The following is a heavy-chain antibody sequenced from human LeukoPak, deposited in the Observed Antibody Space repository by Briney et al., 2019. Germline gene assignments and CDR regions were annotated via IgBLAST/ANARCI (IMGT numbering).Heavy chain of an antibody. CDR3: ASRDYFDY. J-gene: IGHJ4*02. V-gene: IGHV3-23*01. CDR1: GFTFSTYA. Sequence: GGSLRLSCAASGFTFSTYAMSWVRQAPGKGLEWVSTVSTSGRSTYYADSVKGRFTISRDNAKNSLYLQMNSLRDEDTAVYYCASRDYFDYWGQGTLVTVSS. CDR2: VSTSGRST.